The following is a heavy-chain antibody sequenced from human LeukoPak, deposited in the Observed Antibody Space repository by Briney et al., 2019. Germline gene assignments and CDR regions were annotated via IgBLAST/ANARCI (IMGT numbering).Heavy chain of an antibody. Sequence: SETLSLTCAVSGYSISSGYYWGWIRQPAGKGLEWIGRIYTSGSTNYNPSLKSRVTMSVDTSKNQFSLKLSSVTAADTAVYYCARAGYSYGTNYFDYWGQGTLVTVSS. D-gene: IGHD5-18*01. J-gene: IGHJ4*02. CDR2: IYTSGST. CDR3: ARAGYSYGTNYFDY. CDR1: GYSISSGYY. V-gene: IGHV4-4*07.